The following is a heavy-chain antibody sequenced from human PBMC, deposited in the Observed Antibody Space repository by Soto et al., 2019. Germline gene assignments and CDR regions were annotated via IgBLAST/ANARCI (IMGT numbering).Heavy chain of an antibody. Sequence: ESLRLSCAASGFTFSSYAMSWVRQAPGKGLEWVSAISGSGGSTYYADSVKGRFTISRDNSKNTLYLQMKSLRAEDTAVYYCAKAPGYYDSSGYYFDYWGQGTLVTVSS. CDR3: AKAPGYYDSSGYYFDY. V-gene: IGHV3-23*01. D-gene: IGHD3-22*01. CDR2: ISGSGGST. CDR1: GFTFSSYA. J-gene: IGHJ4*02.